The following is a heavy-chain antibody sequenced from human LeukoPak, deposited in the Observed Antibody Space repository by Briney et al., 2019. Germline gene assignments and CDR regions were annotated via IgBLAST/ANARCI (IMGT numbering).Heavy chain of an antibody. CDR1: GYTFTGYY. J-gene: IGHJ4*02. D-gene: IGHD3-22*01. Sequence: GASVKVSCKASGYTFTGYYLHWVRQAPGQGLEWMGIINPSGGSTSYAQKFQGRVTMTRDMSTSTVYMELSSLRSEDTAVYYCARDRGYYDSSGYYHPSYYFDYWGQGTLVTVSS. CDR2: INPSGGST. V-gene: IGHV1-46*01. CDR3: ARDRGYYDSSGYYHPSYYFDY.